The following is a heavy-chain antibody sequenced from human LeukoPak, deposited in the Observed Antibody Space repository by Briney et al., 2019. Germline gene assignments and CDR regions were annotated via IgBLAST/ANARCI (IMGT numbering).Heavy chain of an antibody. D-gene: IGHD4-17*01. CDR3: AGFDYAVYLAFDY. CDR1: GFPLSRFT. V-gene: IGHV3-21*01. Sequence: PGGSLRLPCTPSGFPLSRFTMHCARHSPGGGLEWFSSISRSNTYIHYADSVERRFPIPRHNAKHSVSPQMNTLRPGHRAVYYCAGFDYAVYLAFDYWGQGTLVTVSS. CDR2: ISRSNTYI. J-gene: IGHJ4*02.